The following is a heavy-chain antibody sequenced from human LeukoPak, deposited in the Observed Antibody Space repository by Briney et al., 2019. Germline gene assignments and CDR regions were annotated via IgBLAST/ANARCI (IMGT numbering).Heavy chain of an antibody. CDR2: IFPIDSET. V-gene: IGHV5-51*01. CDR3: TRGCSGGSCSRDAMDV. CDR1: GYSFSSDW. D-gene: IGHD2-15*01. Sequence: GASLQISFKASGYSFSSDWIAWVRQMPGKGLEWMGIIFPIDSETTYSPSFQGQVTVSADKSISTAYLQWSSLKASDTAMYYCTRGCSGGSCSRDAMDVWGQGTMVTVSS. J-gene: IGHJ6*02.